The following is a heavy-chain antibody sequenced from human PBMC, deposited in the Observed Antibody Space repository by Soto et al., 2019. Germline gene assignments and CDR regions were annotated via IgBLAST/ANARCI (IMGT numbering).Heavy chain of an antibody. Sequence: GESLKISCKGSGYSFTSYWIGWVRQMPGKGLEWMGIIYPGDSDTRYSPSFQGQVTISADKSISTAYLQWSSLKASDTAMYYCARRTSGELRGGAFDIWGQGTMVTVSS. V-gene: IGHV5-51*01. CDR1: GYSFTSYW. CDR2: IYPGDSDT. CDR3: ARRTSGELRGGAFDI. D-gene: IGHD1-26*01. J-gene: IGHJ3*02.